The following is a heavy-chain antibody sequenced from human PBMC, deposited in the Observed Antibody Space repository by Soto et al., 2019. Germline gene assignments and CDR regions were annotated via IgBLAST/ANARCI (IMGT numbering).Heavy chain of an antibody. CDR1: GGTFSSYA. J-gene: IGHJ4*02. Sequence: QVQLVQSGAEVKKPGSSVKVSCQASGGTFSSYAISWVRQAPGQGLEWMGGIIPIFGTANYAQKFQGRVKITADESTSTAYMELSSLRSEDTAVYYCARALCHFGGDCFSAFDYWGQGTLVTVSS. CDR3: ARALCHFGGDCFSAFDY. CDR2: IIPIFGTA. V-gene: IGHV1-69*01. D-gene: IGHD2-21*02.